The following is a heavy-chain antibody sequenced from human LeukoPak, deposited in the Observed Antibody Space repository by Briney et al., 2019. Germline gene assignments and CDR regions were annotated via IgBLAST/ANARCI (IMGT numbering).Heavy chain of an antibody. CDR2: IYHSGST. Sequence: SETLSLTCAVSGYSISSGYYWGWIRQPPGKGLEWIGSIYHSGSTYYNPSLKSRVTISVDTSKNQFSLKLSSVTAADTAVYYCARVEYQLLPFDPWGQGTLVTVSS. J-gene: IGHJ5*02. V-gene: IGHV4-38-2*01. CDR1: GYSISSGYY. CDR3: ARVEYQLLPFDP. D-gene: IGHD2-2*01.